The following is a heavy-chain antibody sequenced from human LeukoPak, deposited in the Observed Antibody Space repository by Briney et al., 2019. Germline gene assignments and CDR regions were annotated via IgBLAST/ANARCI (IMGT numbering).Heavy chain of an antibody. CDR3: ARYPYFDY. Sequence: PGGSLRLSCAASGFTFSNYAMHWVRQAPGKGLEWVAVISYDGSDKYYADSVKGRFTISRDNSKNTLYLQMNSLRAEDTAVYYCARYPYFDYWGQGTLVTVSS. V-gene: IGHV3-30-3*01. CDR2: ISYDGSDK. J-gene: IGHJ4*02. D-gene: IGHD2-2*01. CDR1: GFTFSNYA.